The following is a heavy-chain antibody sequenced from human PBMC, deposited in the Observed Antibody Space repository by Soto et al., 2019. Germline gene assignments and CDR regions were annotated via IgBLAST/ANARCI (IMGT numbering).Heavy chain of an antibody. D-gene: IGHD3-22*01. Sequence: GGSLRLSCAASGFDFSAYAMSWVRQAPGKGLEWVSSISSSSSYIYYADSVKGRFTISRDNAKNSLYLQMNSLRAEDMAVYYCAREGYYYDSSGYYSNPLDYWGQGTLVTVSS. CDR3: AREGYYYDSSGYYSNPLDY. CDR2: ISSSSSYI. J-gene: IGHJ4*02. V-gene: IGHV3-21*01. CDR1: GFDFSAYA.